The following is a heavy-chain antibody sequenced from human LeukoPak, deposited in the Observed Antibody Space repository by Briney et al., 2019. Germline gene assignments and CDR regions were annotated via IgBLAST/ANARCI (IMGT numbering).Heavy chain of an antibody. V-gene: IGHV1-2*06. CDR1: GYTFTSYY. Sequence: ASVKVSCKASGYTFTSYYMHWVRQAPGQGLEWMGRINPNSGGTNYAQKFQGRVTMTRDTSISTAYMELSRLRSDDTAVYYCARDASRYCSSTSCYPYGMDVWGQGTTVTVSS. CDR2: INPNSGGT. D-gene: IGHD2-2*01. J-gene: IGHJ6*02. CDR3: ARDASRYCSSTSCYPYGMDV.